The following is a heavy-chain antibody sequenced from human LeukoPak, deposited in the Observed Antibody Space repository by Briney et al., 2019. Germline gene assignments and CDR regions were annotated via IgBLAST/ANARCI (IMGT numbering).Heavy chain of an antibody. CDR3: ARGLQTNVDY. Sequence: SETLSLTCTVSGYSISSGYYWGWIRQPPGKGLEWIGSIYHSGGTYYNPSLKSRVTISVDTSKNQFSLKLSSVTAADTAVYYCARGLQTNVDYWGQGTLVTVSS. V-gene: IGHV4-38-2*02. J-gene: IGHJ4*02. D-gene: IGHD5-18*01. CDR2: IYHSGGT. CDR1: GYSISSGYY.